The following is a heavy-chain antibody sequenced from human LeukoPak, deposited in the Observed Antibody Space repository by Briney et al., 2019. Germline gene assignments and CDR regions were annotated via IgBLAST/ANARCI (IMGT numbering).Heavy chain of an antibody. Sequence: SVKVSCKASGGTFSSYAISWVRQAPGQGLEWIGGIIPIFGTANYAQKFQGRVTITAGESTSTAYMEPSSLRSEDTAVYYCATANYYDSSGYYFTWGQGTLVTVSS. CDR1: GGTFSSYA. D-gene: IGHD3-22*01. V-gene: IGHV1-69*13. J-gene: IGHJ5*02. CDR3: ATANYYDSSGYYFT. CDR2: IIPIFGTA.